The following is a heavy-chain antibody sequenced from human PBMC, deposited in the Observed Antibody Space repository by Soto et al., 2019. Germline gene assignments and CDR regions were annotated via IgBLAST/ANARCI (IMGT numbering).Heavy chain of an antibody. Sequence: QVQLQESGPGLVKPSETLSLTCTVSGGSISSYYWSWIRQPPGKGLEWLGYIYYSGSTNYNPSLKSRVTISVDTSKNQFSLKLSSVTAADTAVYYCSRAGQQLVPWFDPWGQGTLVTVSS. CDR3: SRAGQQLVPWFDP. J-gene: IGHJ5*02. D-gene: IGHD6-13*01. CDR2: IYYSGST. V-gene: IGHV4-59*01. CDR1: GGSISSYY.